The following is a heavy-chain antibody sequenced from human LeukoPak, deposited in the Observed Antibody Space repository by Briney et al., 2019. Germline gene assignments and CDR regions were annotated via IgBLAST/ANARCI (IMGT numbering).Heavy chain of an antibody. CDR1: GFTFSSYS. J-gene: IGHJ4*02. V-gene: IGHV3-21*01. D-gene: IGHD5-18*01. Sequence: GGSLRLSCAASGFTFSSYSMNWVRQAPGKGLEWVSSVSSSSSYIYYADSVKGRFTISRDNAKNSLYLQMNSLRAEDTAVYYCARQPYSYGYFDYWGQGTLVTVSS. CDR3: ARQPYSYGYFDY. CDR2: VSSSSSYI.